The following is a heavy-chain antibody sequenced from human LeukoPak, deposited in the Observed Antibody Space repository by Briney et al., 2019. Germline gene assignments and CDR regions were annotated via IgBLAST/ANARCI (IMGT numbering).Heavy chain of an antibody. J-gene: IGHJ6*03. Sequence: GASVKVSCEASGYTFTGYYMHWVRQAPGQGLEWMGWINPNSGGTNYAQKFQGRVTMTRDTSISTAYMELSRLRSDDTAVYYCARGLWFGDYYMDVWGKGTTVTVSS. D-gene: IGHD3-10*01. V-gene: IGHV1-2*02. CDR1: GYTFTGYY. CDR3: ARGLWFGDYYMDV. CDR2: INPNSGGT.